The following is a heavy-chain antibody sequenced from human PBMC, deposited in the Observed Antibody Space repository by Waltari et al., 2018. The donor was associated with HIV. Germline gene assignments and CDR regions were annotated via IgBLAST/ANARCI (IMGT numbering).Heavy chain of an antibody. Sequence: DVQLVESGGGLVKPGGSLRLSCAVSGITFKNACLSWVCEGPGKGPEVIGHIRSKSDGGTTDYAAPVRGRFTISTDDLNNTMSLEMKSLKVEDTGVYYCTTFEMGSTRNYWGQGTLVTVSS. CDR2: IRSKSDGGTT. CDR1: GITFKNAC. CDR3: TTFEMGSTRNY. J-gene: IGHJ4*02. D-gene: IGHD1-26*01. V-gene: IGHV3-15*01.